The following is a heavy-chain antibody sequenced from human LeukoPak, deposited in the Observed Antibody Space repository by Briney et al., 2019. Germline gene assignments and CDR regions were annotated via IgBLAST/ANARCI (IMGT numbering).Heavy chain of an antibody. CDR1: GGSFSDYY. CDR3: ARGFDDSSGYYYFDY. CDR2: INHSGST. V-gene: IGHV4-34*01. J-gene: IGHJ4*02. D-gene: IGHD3-22*01. Sequence: SETLSLTCAVYGGSFSDYYWSWIRQSPGKGLEWIGEINHSGSTNYNPSLKSRVTISVDTSKNQFSLKLSSVTAADTAVYYCARGFDDSSGYYYFDYWGQGTLVTVSS.